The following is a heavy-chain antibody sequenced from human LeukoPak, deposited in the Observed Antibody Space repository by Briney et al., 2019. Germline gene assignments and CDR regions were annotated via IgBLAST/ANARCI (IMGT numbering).Heavy chain of an antibody. CDR3: AKPYSGSYRPYGMGV. CDR2: ISGSGGST. D-gene: IGHD1-26*01. Sequence: PGGSLRLSCAASGFTFSSYAMSWVRQAPGKGLEWVSGISGSGGSTYYADSVKGRFTISRDNSKNTLYLQMNSLRAEDTAVYYCAKPYSGSYRPYGMGVWGQGTTVTVSS. CDR1: GFTFSSYA. J-gene: IGHJ6*02. V-gene: IGHV3-23*01.